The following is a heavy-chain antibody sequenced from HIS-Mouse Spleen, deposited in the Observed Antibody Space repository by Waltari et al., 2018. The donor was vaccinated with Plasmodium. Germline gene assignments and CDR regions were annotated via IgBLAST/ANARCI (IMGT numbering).Heavy chain of an antibody. CDR3: AKVAQGTRDAFDI. V-gene: IGHV3-33*06. Sequence: QVQLVESGGGVVQPGRSLRLSCAASGFTFSSYGMHWVRQAPGKGVEWVAVIWYDGSNKDYADSVKGRFTISRDNSKNTLYLQMNSLRAEDTAVYYCAKVAQGTRDAFDIWGQGTMVTVSS. CDR2: IWYDGSNK. J-gene: IGHJ3*02. CDR1: GFTFSSYG. D-gene: IGHD2-8*01.